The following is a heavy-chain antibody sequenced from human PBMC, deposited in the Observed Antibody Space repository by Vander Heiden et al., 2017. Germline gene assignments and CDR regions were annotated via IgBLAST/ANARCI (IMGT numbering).Heavy chain of an antibody. CDR3: ARGLRHNWFDP. V-gene: IGHV4-31*03. CDR1: GGAISSGGYY. Sequence: QVQLQESGPGLVKPSQTLSLTCTVSGGAISSGGYYWRWIRQHPGKGLEWIGYIYYSGSTYYNPSLKSRVTISVDTSKNQFSLKLSSVTAADTAVYYCARGLRHNWFDPWGQGTLVTVSS. D-gene: IGHD4-17*01. J-gene: IGHJ5*02. CDR2: IYYSGST.